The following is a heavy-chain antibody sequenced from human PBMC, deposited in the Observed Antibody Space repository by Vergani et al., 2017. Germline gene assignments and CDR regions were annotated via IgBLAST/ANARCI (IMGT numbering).Heavy chain of an antibody. D-gene: IGHD3-10*01. V-gene: IGHV3-15*01. J-gene: IGHJ5*02. Sequence: EVQLVESGGGLVKPGGSLRLSCAASGFTFSNAWMSWVRQAPGKGLEWVGRIKSKTDGGTTDYAAPVKGRFTISRDDSKNTLYLQMNRLKTEDTAVYYCTTIRRLPWFGEFHNWFDPWGQGTLVTVSS. CDR3: TTIRRLPWFGEFHNWFDP. CDR2: IKSKTDGGTT. CDR1: GFTFSNAW.